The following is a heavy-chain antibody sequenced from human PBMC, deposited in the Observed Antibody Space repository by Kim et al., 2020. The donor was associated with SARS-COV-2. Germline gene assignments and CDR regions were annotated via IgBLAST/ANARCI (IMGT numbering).Heavy chain of an antibody. Sequence: GGSLRLSCAASGFTFSSYAMSWVRQAPGKGLEWVSAISGSGGSTYYADSVKGRFTISRDNSKNTLYLQMNSLRAEDTAVYYCAKSGGRVPAAIKPFDYWGQGTLVTVSS. CDR1: GFTFSSYA. D-gene: IGHD2-2*02. J-gene: IGHJ4*02. V-gene: IGHV3-23*01. CDR3: AKSGGRVPAAIKPFDY. CDR2: ISGSGGST.